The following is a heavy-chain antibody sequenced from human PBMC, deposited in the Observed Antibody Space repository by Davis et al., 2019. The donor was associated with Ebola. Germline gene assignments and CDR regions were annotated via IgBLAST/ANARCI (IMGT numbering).Heavy chain of an antibody. CDR2: ISRSGNVI. D-gene: IGHD2-21*01. CDR1: GVDLDEYS. V-gene: IGHV3-21*01. CDR3: GSKPKGDNCVHDDCYYVY. J-gene: IGHJ4*02. Sequence: PGPSLYLSCAATGVDLDEYSMHWVRRAPEKGLEWVSFISRSGNVIQYADSVRGRFSISRDNSKNSVYLQVNSLRAEDTAVYFCGSKPKGDNCVHDDCYYVYRGQGTLVTVSS.